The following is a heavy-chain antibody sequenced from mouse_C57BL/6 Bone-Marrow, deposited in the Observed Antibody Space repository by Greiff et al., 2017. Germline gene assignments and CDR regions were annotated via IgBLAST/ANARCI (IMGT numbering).Heavy chain of an antibody. CDR1: GFTFSSYA. Sequence: DVQLVESGGGLVKPGGSLKLSCAASGFTFSSYAMSWVRQTPEKRLEWVATISDGGSYTYYPDNVKGRFTISRDNAKNNLYLQMSHLKSEDTAMYYCARDGGGIYFYAMDYWGQGTSVTVSS. CDR2: ISDGGSYT. J-gene: IGHJ4*01. CDR3: ARDGGGIYFYAMDY. V-gene: IGHV5-4*01.